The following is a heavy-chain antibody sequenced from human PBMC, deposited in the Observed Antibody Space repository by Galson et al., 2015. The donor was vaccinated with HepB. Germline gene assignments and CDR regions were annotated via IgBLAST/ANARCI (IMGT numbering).Heavy chain of an antibody. J-gene: IGHJ4*02. D-gene: IGHD6-6*01. CDR3: ARDWQLGSWGYFDY. Sequence: SVKVSCKASGGTFSSYAISWVRQAPGQGLEWMGGIIPIFGTANYAQKFQGRVTITADESTSTAYMELSSLRSEDTAVYYCARDWQLGSWGYFDYWGQGTLVTVSS. V-gene: IGHV1-69*13. CDR1: GGTFSSYA. CDR2: IIPIFGTA.